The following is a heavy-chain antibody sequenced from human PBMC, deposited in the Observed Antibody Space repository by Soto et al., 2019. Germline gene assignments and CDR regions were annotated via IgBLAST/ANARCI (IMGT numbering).Heavy chain of an antibody. D-gene: IGHD6-13*01. J-gene: IGHJ4*02. CDR3: ARAGYISSWYKLGSFDY. CDR2: IWYDGSNK. V-gene: IGHV3-33*01. CDR1: GFTFSSYG. Sequence: QVQLVESGGSVVQPGRSLRLSCAASGFTFSSYGMHWVRQAPGKGLAWVAVIWYDGSNKYSSDSVKGRFTISRDNSKNRLNLQMNSLRAEDTAVYYWARAGYISSWYKLGSFDYWGQGTLVTVSS.